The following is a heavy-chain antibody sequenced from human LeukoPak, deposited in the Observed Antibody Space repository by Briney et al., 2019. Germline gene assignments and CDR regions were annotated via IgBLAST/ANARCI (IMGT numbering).Heavy chain of an antibody. CDR3: ARDSSRLDP. CDR1: GFTFSNYA. Sequence: GRSLRLSCAASGFTFSNYAMHWVRQAPGKGLEWVAVISYDGSTKYYADSVKGRFTISRDNSKNTLYLQMNSLRAEDTAVYYCARDSSRLDPWGQGTLVTVSS. CDR2: ISYDGSTK. D-gene: IGHD2/OR15-2a*01. J-gene: IGHJ5*02. V-gene: IGHV3-30*03.